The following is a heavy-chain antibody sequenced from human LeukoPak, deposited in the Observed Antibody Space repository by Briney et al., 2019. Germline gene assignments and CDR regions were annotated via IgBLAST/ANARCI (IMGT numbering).Heavy chain of an antibody. D-gene: IGHD4/OR15-4a*01. CDR3: ARPLLWWPQVGYFDY. V-gene: IGHV1-46*01. CDR2: INPSGGST. Sequence: GASVKVSCKASGYTFTSYYMHWVRQAPGKGLEWMGIINPSGGSTSYAQKFQGRVTMTRDTSISTAYMELSRLRSDDTAVYYCARPLLWWPQVGYFDYWGQGTPVTVSS. CDR1: GYTFTSYY. J-gene: IGHJ4*02.